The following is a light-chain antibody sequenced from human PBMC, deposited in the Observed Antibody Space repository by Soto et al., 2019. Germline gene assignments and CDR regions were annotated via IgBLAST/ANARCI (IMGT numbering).Light chain of an antibody. CDR1: QSVNSNH. J-gene: IGKJ4*01. CDR2: GSS. Sequence: EIVLTQSPGTLSLSPGERATLSCRASQSVNSNHIAWYQQKPGQAPRLLIYGSSSRATGIPERFSGSGSGTDFTLSISRLEPEAFAVYFCHQFCSSPQAFGSGTKVDIK. CDR3: HQFCSSPQA. V-gene: IGKV3-20*01.